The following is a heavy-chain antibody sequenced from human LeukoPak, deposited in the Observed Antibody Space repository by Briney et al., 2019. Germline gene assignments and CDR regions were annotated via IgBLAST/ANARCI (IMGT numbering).Heavy chain of an antibody. V-gene: IGHV3-7*03. CDR1: GFTLSNHW. Sequence: GGSLRLSCAASGFTLSNHWMTWVRQVPGRGPEWVANVNRDGSETYYLDSVKGRFTISKDNAKNSLYQQMNSLRAEDTALYHCARNNGMDVWGQGTTVIVSS. J-gene: IGHJ6*02. CDR2: VNRDGSET. CDR3: ARNNGMDV.